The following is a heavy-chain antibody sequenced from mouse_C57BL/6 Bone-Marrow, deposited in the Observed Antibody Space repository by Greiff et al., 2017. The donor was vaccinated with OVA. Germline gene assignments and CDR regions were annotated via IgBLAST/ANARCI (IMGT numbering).Heavy chain of an antibody. V-gene: IGHV1-22*01. CDR3: ARERITTVVGFDY. D-gene: IGHD1-1*01. CDR2: INPNNGGT. J-gene: IGHJ2*01. CDR1: GYTFTDYN. Sequence: EVQLQQSGPELVKPGASVKMSCKASGYTFTDYNMHWVKQSHGKSLEWIGYINPNNGGTSYNQKFKGKATLTVNKSSSTAYMELRSLTSEDSAVYYCARERITTVVGFDYWGQGTTLTVSS.